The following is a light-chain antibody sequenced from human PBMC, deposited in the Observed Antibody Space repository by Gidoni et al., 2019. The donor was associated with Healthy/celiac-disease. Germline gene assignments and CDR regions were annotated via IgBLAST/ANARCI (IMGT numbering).Light chain of an antibody. J-gene: IGLJ3*02. V-gene: IGLV1-40*01. CDR2: GNS. CDR3: QSYDSSSSV. Sequence: QSVLTQPPSVSGAPGQRVTIPCTGSSSNIGAGYDVHWYQQLPGTAPKLLIYGNSNRPSGVPDRFSGSKSGTSASLAITGLQAEDEADYYCQSYDSSSSVFGGGTKLTVL. CDR1: SSNIGAGYD.